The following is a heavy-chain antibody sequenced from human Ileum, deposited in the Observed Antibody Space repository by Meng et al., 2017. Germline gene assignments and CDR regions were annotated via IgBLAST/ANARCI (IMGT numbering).Heavy chain of an antibody. CDR2: VFHTGSS. J-gene: IGHJ4*02. V-gene: IGHV4-4*02. CDR3: ARKGGAYSTGHFPHFDY. CDR1: GDSISSTNW. D-gene: IGHD6-19*01. Sequence: SETLSLTCAVFGDSISSTNWWSWVRKPPGKGPEWIGDVFHTGSSNYSPSLRSRVTISVDKSKNQFSLNLSSVTAADTAVYFCARKGGAYSTGHFPHFDYWGQGSLVTVSS.